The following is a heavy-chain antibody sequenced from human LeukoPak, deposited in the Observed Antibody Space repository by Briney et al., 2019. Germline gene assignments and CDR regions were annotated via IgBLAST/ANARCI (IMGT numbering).Heavy chain of an antibody. Sequence: GGSLRLPCAASGFSFSSYAMSWVRQAPGKGLAWVSGISGSGDSTYYADSVKGRFTISRDNSKNTLYLQMNSLRAEDTAVYYCAKDLNGWYIFDYWGQGTLVTVSS. V-gene: IGHV3-23*01. CDR3: AKDLNGWYIFDY. J-gene: IGHJ4*02. CDR2: ISGSGDST. D-gene: IGHD6-19*01. CDR1: GFSFSSYA.